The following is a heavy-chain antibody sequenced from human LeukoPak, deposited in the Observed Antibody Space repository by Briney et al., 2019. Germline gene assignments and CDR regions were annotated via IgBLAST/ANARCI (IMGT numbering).Heavy chain of an antibody. CDR2: ISSSSSYI. CDR3: ARGPDTAMVVVDY. J-gene: IGHJ4*02. D-gene: IGHD5-18*01. Sequence: PGGSLRLSCAASGFTFSSYSMNWVRQAPGKGLEWVSSISSSSSYIYYAGSVKGRFTISRDNAKNSLYLQMNSLRAEDTAVYYCARGPDTAMVVVDYWGQGTLVTVSS. V-gene: IGHV3-21*01. CDR1: GFTFSSYS.